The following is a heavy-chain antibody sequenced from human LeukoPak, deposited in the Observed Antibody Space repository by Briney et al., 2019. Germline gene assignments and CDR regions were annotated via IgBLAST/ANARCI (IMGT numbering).Heavy chain of an antibody. J-gene: IGHJ5*02. CDR2: ISAYNGNT. D-gene: IGHD3-16*01. CDR1: GDTFTIYG. V-gene: IGHV1-18*01. Sequence: AASLKVSCTASGDTFTIYGSSWVRQAPGQGLEWMGWISAYNGNTNYAQKLQGRVTMTTDTSTSTAYMGLRSLRSDGTVVYYCARRGAHDSWGQGPLVTVSS. CDR3: ARRGAHDS.